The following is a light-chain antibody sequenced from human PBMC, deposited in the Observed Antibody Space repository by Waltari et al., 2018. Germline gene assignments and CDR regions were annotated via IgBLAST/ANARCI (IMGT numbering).Light chain of an antibody. V-gene: IGKV3-20*01. Sequence: DTVLTQSPGSLSLSPGERITLSCRASQNVYSNSLAWYQQRPGQLPRLLIYAASSRATGIPDRFSGSGSWADFTLTISRLEPEDFAVYYCHQYGSLPWTFGQGAKLEIK. J-gene: IGKJ1*01. CDR2: AAS. CDR1: QNVYSNS. CDR3: HQYGSLPWT.